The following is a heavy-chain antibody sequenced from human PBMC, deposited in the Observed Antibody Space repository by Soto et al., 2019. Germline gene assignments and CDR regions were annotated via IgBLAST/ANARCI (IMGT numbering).Heavy chain of an antibody. CDR2: ITSSGDAI. V-gene: IGHV3-11*01. D-gene: IGHD3-22*01. CDR3: ARDQGYYDSSGYFHS. Sequence: PGGSLRLSCAASGFTLSDYYMSWIRQAPGKGLEWVSYITSSGDAIYYADSVKGRFTISRDNAKNSLYLQMNSLRADDTAVYYCARDQGYYDSSGYFHSWGQGRLVTVSS. J-gene: IGHJ4*02. CDR1: GFTLSDYY.